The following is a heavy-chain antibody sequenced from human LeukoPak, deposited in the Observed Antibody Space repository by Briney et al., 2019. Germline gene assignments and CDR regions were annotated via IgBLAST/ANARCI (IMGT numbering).Heavy chain of an antibody. CDR1: GFTFSSHW. J-gene: IGHJ4*02. Sequence: GGSLRLSCAASGFTFSSHWMSWVRQAPGKGLEWVANIKKDGSEKYYVDSVKGRFTISRDNAKNSLYLQMNSLRAEDTAVYYCARDLNWETYWGQGTLVSVSS. CDR3: ARDLNWETY. D-gene: IGHD7-27*01. V-gene: IGHV3-7*01. CDR2: IKKDGSEK.